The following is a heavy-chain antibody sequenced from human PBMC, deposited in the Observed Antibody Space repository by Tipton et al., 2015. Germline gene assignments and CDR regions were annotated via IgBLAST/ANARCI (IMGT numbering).Heavy chain of an antibody. V-gene: IGHV4-38-2*01. CDR3: ACQDYDSLTRDYQTVDY. CDR1: NYSISSGYY. CDR2: IFHSGIT. Sequence: TLSLTCAVSNYSISSGYYWGWIRQPPGKGLEWIGNIFHSGITYYNPSLKSRVTMSVDTSKNYFSLKLTSVTAADTAVYYCACQDYDSLTRDYQTVDYWGQGTLVTVSS. D-gene: IGHD3-9*01. J-gene: IGHJ4*02.